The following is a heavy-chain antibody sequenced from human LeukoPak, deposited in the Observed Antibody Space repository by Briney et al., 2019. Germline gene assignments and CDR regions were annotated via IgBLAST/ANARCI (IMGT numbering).Heavy chain of an antibody. J-gene: IGHJ6*04. CDR1: GFTFSNYW. D-gene: IGHD3-10*02. CDR2: IKEDGSEK. CDR3: AELGITMIGGV. Sequence: GGSLRLSCAASGFTFSNYWMNWVRQAPGKGLEWVANIKEDGSEKYYVDSVKGRFTISRDNAKNSLYLQMNSLRAEDTAVYYCAELGITMIGGVWGKGTTATISS. V-gene: IGHV3-7*01.